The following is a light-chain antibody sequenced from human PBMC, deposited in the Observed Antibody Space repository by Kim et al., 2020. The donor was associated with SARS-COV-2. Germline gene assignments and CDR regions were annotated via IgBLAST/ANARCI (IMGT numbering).Light chain of an antibody. J-gene: IGLJ2*01. CDR1: SIGSKS. Sequence: PGKTASMSCGGNSIGSKSVHWYQQRSGQAPVLVISYDSDRPSGIPERFSGSNSGNTATLTISRVEAGDEAGYYCQVWDSSSDHRVVFGGGTQLTVL. CDR2: YDS. V-gene: IGLV3-21*04. CDR3: QVWDSSSDHRVV.